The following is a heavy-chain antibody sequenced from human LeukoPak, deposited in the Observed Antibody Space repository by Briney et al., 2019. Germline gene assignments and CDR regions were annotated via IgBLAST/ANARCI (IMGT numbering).Heavy chain of an antibody. Sequence: GGSLRLSCAASGFTFSSYWMSWVRQAPGKGLEWVANIKQDGSEKYYVDSVKGRFTISRGNAKNSLYLQMNSLRAEDTAVYYCARGPWFGVTDLLGYWGQGTLVTVSS. CDR3: ARGPWFGVTDLLGY. J-gene: IGHJ4*02. V-gene: IGHV3-7*01. CDR1: GFTFSSYW. D-gene: IGHD3-10*01. CDR2: IKQDGSEK.